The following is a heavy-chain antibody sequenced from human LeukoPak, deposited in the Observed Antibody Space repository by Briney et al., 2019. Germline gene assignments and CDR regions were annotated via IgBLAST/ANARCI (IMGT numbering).Heavy chain of an antibody. CDR3: ARDNSEYYDILTGYYYYYYGMDV. CDR1: GFTFSSYW. V-gene: IGHV3-7*01. CDR2: IKQDGSEK. Sequence: PGGSLRLSCAASGFTFSSYWMSWVRQAPGKGLEWGANIKQDGSEKYYVDSVKGRFTISRDNAKNSLYLQMNSLRAEDTAVYYCARDNSEYYDILTGYYYYYYGMDVWGQGTTVTVSS. D-gene: IGHD3-9*01. J-gene: IGHJ6*02.